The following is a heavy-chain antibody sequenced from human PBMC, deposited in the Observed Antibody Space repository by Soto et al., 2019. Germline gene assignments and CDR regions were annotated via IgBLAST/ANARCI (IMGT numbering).Heavy chain of an antibody. CDR2: IYHSGST. J-gene: IGHJ4*02. CDR3: ASTHMGYFDY. D-gene: IGHD2-21*01. Sequence: SETLSLTCSVSGGSISSNNYYWGWIRQPPGKGLEWIGYIYHSGSTYYNPSLKSRVTISVDRSKNQFSLKLSSVTAADTAVYYCASTHMGYFDYWGQGTLVTVSS. CDR1: GGSISSNNYY. V-gene: IGHV4-30-2*01.